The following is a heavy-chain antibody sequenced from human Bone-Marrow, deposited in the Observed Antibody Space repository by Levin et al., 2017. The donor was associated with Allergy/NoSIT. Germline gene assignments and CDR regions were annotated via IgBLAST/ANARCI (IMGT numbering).Heavy chain of an antibody. D-gene: IGHD3-22*01. V-gene: IGHV2-5*01. J-gene: IGHJ4*02. Sequence: ASGPTLVKPTQTLTLTCTFSGFSLTSSGVGVDWIRQPPGKALEWLAVIYWNNDKRYSPSLKNRLTITKDTSKNQVVLAMTNVDPVDTATYYCAYRRSANFYDSRRNYFLDYWGQGTLVTVSA. CDR1: GFSLTSSGVG. CDR3: AYRRSANFYDSRRNYFLDY. CDR2: IYWNNDK.